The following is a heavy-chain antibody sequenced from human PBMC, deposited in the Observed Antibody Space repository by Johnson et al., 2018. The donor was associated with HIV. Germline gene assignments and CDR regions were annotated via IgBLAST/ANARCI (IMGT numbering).Heavy chain of an antibody. J-gene: IGHJ3*02. D-gene: IGHD2-21*02. Sequence: QMMLVESGGGLVRPGGSLRLSCAASGFTFSSYGMHWVRQAPGKGLEWVAVIWYDGSNTYYADSVKGRFTISRDNSKNTLYLQMNSLRAEDTAVYYLARWIRYCGGDCYDVFDIWGQGTKVTVSS. CDR3: ARWIRYCGGDCYDVFDI. CDR2: IWYDGSNT. V-gene: IGHV3-33*01. CDR1: GFTFSSYG.